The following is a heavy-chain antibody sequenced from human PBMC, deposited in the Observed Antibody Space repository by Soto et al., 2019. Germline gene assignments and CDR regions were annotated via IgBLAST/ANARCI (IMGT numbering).Heavy chain of an antibody. Sequence: XSVKVSCKASVYTFTCYYMHWVRQAPGQGLEWMGWINPNSGGTNYAQKFQGWVTMTRDTSISTAYMELSRLRSDDTAVYYCARQQLVWTYYGMDAWGQGATVTVSS. CDR3: ARQQLVWTYYGMDA. J-gene: IGHJ6*02. V-gene: IGHV1-2*04. CDR2: INPNSGGT. D-gene: IGHD6-6*01. CDR1: VYTFTCYY.